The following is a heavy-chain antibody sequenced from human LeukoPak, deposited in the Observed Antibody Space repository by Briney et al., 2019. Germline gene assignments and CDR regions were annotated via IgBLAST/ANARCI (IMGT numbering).Heavy chain of an antibody. D-gene: IGHD4-23*01. CDR2: IIPIFGTA. V-gene: IGHV1-69*01. J-gene: IGHJ4*02. CDR3: ASSPLGGGNSVRLLRVFDY. Sequence: SVKVSCKASGGTFSSYAISWVRQAPGQGLEWMGGIIPIFGTANYAQKFQGRVTITADESTSTAYMELSSLRSEDTAVYYCASSPLGGGNSVRLLRVFDYWGQGTLVTVSS. CDR1: GGTFSSYA.